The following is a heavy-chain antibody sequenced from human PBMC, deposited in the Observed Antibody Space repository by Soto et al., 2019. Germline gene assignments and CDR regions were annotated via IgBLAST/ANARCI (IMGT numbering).Heavy chain of an antibody. V-gene: IGHV4-31*03. CDR1: GGCMSRGGYY. CDR2: IYYSGST. J-gene: IGHJ5*02. CDR3: ARDQADYYDSSGYAWFDP. Sequence: TLSLTCTVSGGCMSRGGYYWSWIRQHPGKGLEWLGYIYYSGSTYYNPSLKSRVTISVDTSKNQFSLKLSSVTAADTAVYYCARDQADYYDSSGYAWFDPWGQGTLVIVSS. D-gene: IGHD3-22*01.